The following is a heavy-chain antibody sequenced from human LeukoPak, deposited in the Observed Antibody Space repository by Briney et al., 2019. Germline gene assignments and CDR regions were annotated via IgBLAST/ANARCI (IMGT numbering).Heavy chain of an antibody. Sequence: SETLSLTCTVSGYSISSGYYWGWIRQPPGKGLEWIGSIYHSGSTYYNPSLKSRVTISVDTSKYQFSLKLSSVTAADTAVYYCARVGYYDFWSRYPRETYFFYYYYYMDVWGKGTTVTVSS. D-gene: IGHD3-3*01. V-gene: IGHV4-38-2*02. CDR3: ARVGYYDFWSRYPRETYFFYYYYYMDV. CDR1: GYSISSGYY. J-gene: IGHJ6*03. CDR2: IYHSGST.